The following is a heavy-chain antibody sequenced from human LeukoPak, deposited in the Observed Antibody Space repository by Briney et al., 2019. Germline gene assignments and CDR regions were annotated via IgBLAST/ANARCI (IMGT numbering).Heavy chain of an antibody. J-gene: IGHJ4*02. Sequence: SETLSLTRTVSGGSISSGDYYWSWIRQPPGKGLEWIVYIYYSGSTYYNPSLKSRVTISVDTSKNQFSLKLSSVTAADTAVYYCARGEYCSSTSCYYDYWGQGTLVTVSS. CDR2: IYYSGST. CDR1: GGSISSGDYY. CDR3: ARGEYCSSTSCYYDY. D-gene: IGHD2-2*01. V-gene: IGHV4-30-4*08.